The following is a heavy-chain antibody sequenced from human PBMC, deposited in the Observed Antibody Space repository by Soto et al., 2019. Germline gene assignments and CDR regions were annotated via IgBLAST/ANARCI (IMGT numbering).Heavy chain of an antibody. Sequence: QLQLQESGPGLVKPSETLSLTCTVSGGSISSTSYYWGWIRQPPGKGLEWIGSSSYGGITYHNPSLKSRVTISIDTSKSHFSLRLTSVTAADTADYYCGRHRRETGTYAQPLDYWGQGTLVTVSS. CDR1: GGSISSTSYY. D-gene: IGHD1-1*01. J-gene: IGHJ4*02. CDR3: GRHRRETGTYAQPLDY. V-gene: IGHV4-39*01. CDR2: SSYGGIT.